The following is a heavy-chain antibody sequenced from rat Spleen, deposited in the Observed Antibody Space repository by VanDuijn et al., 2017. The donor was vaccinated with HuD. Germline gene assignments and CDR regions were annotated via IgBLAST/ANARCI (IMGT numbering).Heavy chain of an antibody. CDR2: INSAGTT. CDR1: GYSISSSYK. Sequence: EVQLQESGPGLVKPSQSLSLTCSVTGYSISSSYKWNWIRRFPQNKLEWMGYINSAGTTNYNPSLKSRISISRDTSKNQFFLQLNSVITEDTATYYCVRRRGQVYNNYFDYWGQVVMVTVSS. CDR3: VRRRGQVYNNYFDY. V-gene: IGHV3-3*01. D-gene: IGHD1-10*01. J-gene: IGHJ2*01.